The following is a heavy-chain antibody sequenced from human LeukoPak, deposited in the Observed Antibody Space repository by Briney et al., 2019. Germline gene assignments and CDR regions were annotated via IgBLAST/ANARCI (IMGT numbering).Heavy chain of an antibody. CDR3: VRVQCSTTSCYRAFDY. V-gene: IGHV3-74*01. Sequence: ETRGSLRLSCAASGFSFSSYWMHWVRQAPGKGLLWVSRINSDGSSTNCADSVKGRFTISRDNVQNTLYLQMNSLRVEDTAVYYCVRVQCSTTSCYRAFDYRGQGTLVTVSS. CDR1: GFSFSSYW. CDR2: INSDGSST. D-gene: IGHD2-2*01. J-gene: IGHJ4*02.